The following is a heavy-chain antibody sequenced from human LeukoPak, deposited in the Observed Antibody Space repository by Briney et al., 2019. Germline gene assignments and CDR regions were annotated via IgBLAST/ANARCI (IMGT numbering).Heavy chain of an antibody. V-gene: IGHV4-34*01. J-gene: IGHJ4*02. D-gene: IGHD3-3*01. Sequence: SSETLSLTCAVYGGSFSGYYWSWIRQPPGKGLEWIGEINHSGSTNYNPSLKSRVTISVDTSKNQFSLKLSSVTAADTAVYYCARTPYDFWSGYYIFDYWGQGTLVTVSS. CDR1: GGSFSGYY. CDR3: ARTPYDFWSGYYIFDY. CDR2: INHSGST.